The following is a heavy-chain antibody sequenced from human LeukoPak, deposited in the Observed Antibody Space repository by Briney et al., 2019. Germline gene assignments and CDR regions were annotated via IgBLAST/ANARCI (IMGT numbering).Heavy chain of an antibody. Sequence: GGSLTLSCAASGFTVSSHLMSGVGAPPEETGVWVSVIYSGGSTYYADSVKGRFTISRDNSKNTLYLQMNSLRAEDTAVYYCARWGRGDDAFDIWGQGTMVTVSS. CDR2: IYSGGST. V-gene: IGHV3-53*05. J-gene: IGHJ3*02. CDR1: GFTVSSHL. CDR3: ARWGRGDDAFDI. D-gene: IGHD3-16*01.